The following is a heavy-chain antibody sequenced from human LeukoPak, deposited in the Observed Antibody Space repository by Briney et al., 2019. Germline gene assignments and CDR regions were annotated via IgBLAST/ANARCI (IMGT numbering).Heavy chain of an antibody. Sequence: GGSLRLSCAASGFTFNTYSMNWARQAPGKGLEWVSTISGSGGSTYYADSVKGRFTISRDNSKNTLYLQMNSLRAEDTAVYYCAKNILSSSYPNYMDVWGKGTTVTVSS. J-gene: IGHJ6*03. CDR3: AKNILSSSYPNYMDV. D-gene: IGHD3-22*01. CDR1: GFTFNTYS. CDR2: ISGSGGST. V-gene: IGHV3-23*01.